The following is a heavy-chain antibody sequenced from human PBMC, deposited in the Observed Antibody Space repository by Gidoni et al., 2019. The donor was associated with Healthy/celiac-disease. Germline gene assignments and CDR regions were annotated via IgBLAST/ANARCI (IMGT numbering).Heavy chain of an antibody. Sequence: QVQLVESGGGVVQPGRSLRLSCAASGFTFSSYGMHWVRQAPGTGREWVAVIWYDGSNKYYADSVKGRFTISRDNSKNTLYLQMNSLRAEDTAVYYCARDSGIRPSGMDVWGQGTTVTVSS. CDR3: ARDSGIRPSGMDV. CDR1: GFTFSSYG. D-gene: IGHD3-10*01. CDR2: IWYDGSNK. J-gene: IGHJ6*02. V-gene: IGHV3-33*01.